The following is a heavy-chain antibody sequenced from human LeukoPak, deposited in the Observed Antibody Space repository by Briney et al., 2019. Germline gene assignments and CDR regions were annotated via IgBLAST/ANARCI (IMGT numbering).Heavy chain of an antibody. Sequence: GASVKVSCKASGYTFTGYYMHWVRQAPGQGLEWMGWINPNSGGTSYAQKFQGRVTMTRDTSISTAYMELSRLRSDDTAVYYCARDVSGYDFPYWGQGTLVTVSS. D-gene: IGHD5-12*01. J-gene: IGHJ4*02. V-gene: IGHV1-2*02. CDR2: INPNSGGT. CDR3: ARDVSGYDFPY. CDR1: GYTFTGYY.